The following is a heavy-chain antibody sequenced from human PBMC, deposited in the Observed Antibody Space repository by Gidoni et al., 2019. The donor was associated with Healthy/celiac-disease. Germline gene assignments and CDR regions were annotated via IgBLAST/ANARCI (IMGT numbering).Heavy chain of an antibody. Sequence: QVQLVESGGGVVQPGRSLRLSCAASGFTFSSYGMHWVRQAPGKGLEWVAVIWYDGSNKYYADSVKGRFTISRDNSKNTLYLQMNSLRAEDTAVYYCARTGSGWENYFDYWGQGTLVTVSS. CDR1: GFTFSSYG. D-gene: IGHD6-19*01. CDR2: IWYDGSNK. J-gene: IGHJ4*02. CDR3: ARTGSGWENYFDY. V-gene: IGHV3-33*01.